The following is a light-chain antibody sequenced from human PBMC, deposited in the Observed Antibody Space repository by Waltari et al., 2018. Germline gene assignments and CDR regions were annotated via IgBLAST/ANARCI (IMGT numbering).Light chain of an antibody. CDR2: DDI. V-gene: IGLV1-40*01. CDR1: SSNIGSPYN. Sequence: QSVLTQPPSVSGAPGQRVTISCTGSSSNIGSPYNVHWYQQVPGRAPKLLIYDDILRPSGVPDRFSGSKSGTSASLAITGLQAEDEAEYFCQSYDSGLNGLFFGGGTKVTVL. J-gene: IGLJ2*01. CDR3: QSYDSGLNGLF.